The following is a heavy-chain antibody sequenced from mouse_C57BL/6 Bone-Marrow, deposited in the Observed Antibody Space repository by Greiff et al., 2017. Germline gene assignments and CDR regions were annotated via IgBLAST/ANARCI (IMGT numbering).Heavy chain of an antibody. CDR1: GFNIKNTY. J-gene: IGHJ4*01. CDR2: IEPANGNT. Sequence: EVQLQQSVAELVRPGASVKLSCTASGFNIKNTYMHWVKQRPEQGLEWIGRIEPANGNTKYAPKFQGKATITADTSSNTAYLQLSSLTSEDTAIYYCARIPITTSINYYAMDYWGQGTSVTVSS. CDR3: ARIPITTSINYYAMDY. V-gene: IGHV14-3*01. D-gene: IGHD1-1*01.